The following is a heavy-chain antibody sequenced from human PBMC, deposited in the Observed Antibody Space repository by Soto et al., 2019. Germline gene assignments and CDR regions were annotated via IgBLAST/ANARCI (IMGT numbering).Heavy chain of an antibody. V-gene: IGHV1-69*13. CDR1: GGTFSSYA. Sequence: ASVKVSCKASGGTFSSYAISWVRQAPGQGLEWMGGIIPIFGTANYAQKFQGRVTITADESTSTAYMELSSLRSEDTAVYYCARALSIAAAGSVDYWGQGTLVTVSS. D-gene: IGHD6-13*01. J-gene: IGHJ4*02. CDR2: IIPIFGTA. CDR3: ARALSIAAAGSVDY.